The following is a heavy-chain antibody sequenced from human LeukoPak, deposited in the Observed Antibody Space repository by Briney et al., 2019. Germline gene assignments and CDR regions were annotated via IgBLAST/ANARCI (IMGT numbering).Heavy chain of an antibody. V-gene: IGHV3-30-3*01. Sequence: GGSLRLSCAASGFTFSSYAMSWVRQAPGKGLEWVAVISYDGSNKYYADSVKGRFTISGDNSKNTLYLQMNSLRAEDTAVYYCAGAPYYDFWSGYYSWGQGTLVTVSS. CDR1: GFTFSSYA. J-gene: IGHJ4*02. D-gene: IGHD3-3*01. CDR2: ISYDGSNK. CDR3: AGAPYYDFWSGYYS.